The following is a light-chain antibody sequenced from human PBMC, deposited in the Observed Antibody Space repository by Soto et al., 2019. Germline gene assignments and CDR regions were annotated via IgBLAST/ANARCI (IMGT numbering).Light chain of an antibody. CDR3: QQYGSSPQT. Sequence: EIVLTHSPGTLSFSAWQRATLSFRSSQSVSSSYLAWYQQKPGQAPRLLIYGASSRATGIPDRFSGSGSGTDFTLTISRLEPEDFAVYYCQQYGSSPQTFGQGTKVDIK. J-gene: IGKJ1*01. CDR1: QSVSSSY. V-gene: IGKV3-20*01. CDR2: GAS.